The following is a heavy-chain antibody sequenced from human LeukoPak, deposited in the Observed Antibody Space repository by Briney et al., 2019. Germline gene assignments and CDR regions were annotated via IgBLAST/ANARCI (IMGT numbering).Heavy chain of an antibody. CDR3: ARDLPYYYGMDV. J-gene: IGHJ6*02. V-gene: IGHV3-48*04. Sequence: GGSLRLSCAASGFTFSSYSMNWVRQAPGKGLEWVSYISSSSTIYYADSVKGRFTISRDNAKNSLYLQMNSLRAEDTAVYYCARDLPYYYGMDVWGQGTTVTVSS. CDR1: GFTFSSYS. CDR2: ISSSSTI.